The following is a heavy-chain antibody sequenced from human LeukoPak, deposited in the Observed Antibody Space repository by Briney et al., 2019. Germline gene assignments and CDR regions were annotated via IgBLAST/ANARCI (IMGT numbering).Heavy chain of an antibody. D-gene: IGHD3-10*01. Sequence: GGSLRLSCAASGFTFSSYGMHWVRQAPGKGLEWVAVISYDGSNKFYADSVKGRFTISRDNSKNTLYLQMSSLSAEDTAVYYCARTTTPHYYGSGSYALGYWGQGTLVTVPS. J-gene: IGHJ4*02. CDR1: GFTFSSYG. V-gene: IGHV3-30*19. CDR2: ISYDGSNK. CDR3: ARTTTPHYYGSGSYALGY.